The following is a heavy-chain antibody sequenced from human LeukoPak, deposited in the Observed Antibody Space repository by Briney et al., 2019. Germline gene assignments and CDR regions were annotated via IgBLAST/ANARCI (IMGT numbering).Heavy chain of an antibody. J-gene: IGHJ4*02. V-gene: IGHV3-11*05. Sequence: GGSLRLSCAASGFTFSDYYMSWIRQAPGKGLEWVSYISSSSSYTNYADSVMGRFTISRDNAKNSLYLQMNSLRAEDTAVYYCARDQAGGVVVPAAYDYWGQGTLVTVSS. CDR2: ISSSSSYT. CDR1: GFTFSDYY. CDR3: ARDQAGGVVVPAAYDY. D-gene: IGHD2-2*01.